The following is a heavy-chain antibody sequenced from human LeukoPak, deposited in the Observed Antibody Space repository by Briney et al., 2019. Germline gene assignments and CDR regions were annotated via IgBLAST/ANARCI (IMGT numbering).Heavy chain of an antibody. CDR2: ISYDRNNK. Sequence: AGGSLRLSCSASGFTFSNSGMHWVRQAPGKGLEWVAVISYDRNNKYYADAVKGRFTISRDNSKNTLYLQMNSLRAEDTAVYYCATYYYASSGYYPDAFDIWGQGTMVTVSS. D-gene: IGHD3-22*01. CDR1: GFTFSNSG. J-gene: IGHJ3*02. CDR3: ATYYYASSGYYPDAFDI. V-gene: IGHV3-33*05.